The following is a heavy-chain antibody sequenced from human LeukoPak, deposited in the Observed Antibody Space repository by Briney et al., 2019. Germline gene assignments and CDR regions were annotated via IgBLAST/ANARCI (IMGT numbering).Heavy chain of an antibody. CDR2: VDPEDGET. V-gene: IGHV1-69-2*01. D-gene: IGHD2-2*02. Sequence: ASVKVSXKVSGYTFTDYYMHWVQQAPGKGLEWMGLVDPEDGETIYAEKFHGRVTITADTSTDTAYMELSSLRSEDTAVYYCATFLYRKLDYWGQGTLVTVSS. CDR3: ATFLYRKLDY. CDR1: GYTFTDYY. J-gene: IGHJ4*02.